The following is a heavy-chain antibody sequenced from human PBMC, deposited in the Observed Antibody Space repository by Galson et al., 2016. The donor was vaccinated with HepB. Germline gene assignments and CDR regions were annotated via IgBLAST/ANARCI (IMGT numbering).Heavy chain of an antibody. CDR1: GFTFSTYA. CDR2: IWYDGSNK. J-gene: IGHJ4*02. Sequence: SLRLSCAPSGFTFSTYAMHWVRQAPGKGLEWVAVIWYDGSNKYYADSVKGRFTVSRDNYKSTLYLQMNGLRVEDADLYNCAREGDLGSRHECDYWGQGTLVTVSS. V-gene: IGHV3-33*01. CDR3: AREGDLGSRHECDY. D-gene: IGHD3-10*01.